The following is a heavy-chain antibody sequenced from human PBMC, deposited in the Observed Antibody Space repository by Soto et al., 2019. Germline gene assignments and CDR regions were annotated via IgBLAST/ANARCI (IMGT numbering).Heavy chain of an antibody. Sequence: PGESLKISCKGSGYSFTSYWISWVRQMPGKGLEWMGGIDPSDSYTNYSPSFQGHVTISADKSISTAYLQWSSLKASDTAMYYCARRYIVVVPATNYYYYGMDVWGQGTTVTVSS. CDR2: IDPSDSYT. D-gene: IGHD2-2*01. CDR1: GYSFTSYW. CDR3: ARRYIVVVPATNYYYYGMDV. J-gene: IGHJ6*02. V-gene: IGHV5-10-1*01.